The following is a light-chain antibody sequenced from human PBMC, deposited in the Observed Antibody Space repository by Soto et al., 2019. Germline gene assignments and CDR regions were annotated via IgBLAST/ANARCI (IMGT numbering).Light chain of an antibody. V-gene: IGLV2-14*01. CDR2: DVS. CDR1: SSDVGGYNY. CDR3: SSYTSSSTLV. J-gene: IGLJ2*01. Sequence: QSALTQPASVSGSPGQSITISCTGTSSDVGGYNYVSWYQQHPGKAPKLMIYDVSNRPSGVSSRFSGSKSGNAASLTISGLQAEDEAAYYCSSYTSSSTLVFGGGTKVTVL.